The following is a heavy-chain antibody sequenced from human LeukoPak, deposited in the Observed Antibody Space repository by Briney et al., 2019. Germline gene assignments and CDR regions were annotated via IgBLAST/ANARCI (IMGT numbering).Heavy chain of an antibody. Sequence: PGGSLRLSCAASGFTFSSYAMSWVRQAPGKGLEWVSAISGSGGSTYYADSVEGRFTISRDNSKNTLYLQMNSLRAEDTAVYYCAKDFPSGQWLVGYFQHWGQGTLVTVSS. CDR1: GFTFSSYA. D-gene: IGHD6-19*01. CDR2: ISGSGGST. CDR3: AKDFPSGQWLVGYFQH. J-gene: IGHJ1*01. V-gene: IGHV3-23*01.